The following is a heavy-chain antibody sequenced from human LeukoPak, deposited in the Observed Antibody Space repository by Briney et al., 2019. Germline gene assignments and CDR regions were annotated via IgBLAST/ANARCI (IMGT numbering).Heavy chain of an antibody. V-gene: IGHV4-34*01. CDR3: ARGPHYYGSGSYEYSYYYYYYGMDV. Sequence: PSETLSLTCAVYGGSFSGYYWTWIRQPPGKGLEWIGEINRKRSTNYNPSLMSRVSTSVDTSKNQFSLKLSSVTAADTAVYYCARGPHYYGSGSYEYSYYYYYYGMDVWGNGTTVTVSS. J-gene: IGHJ6*04. D-gene: IGHD3-10*01. CDR2: INRKRST. CDR1: GGSFSGYY.